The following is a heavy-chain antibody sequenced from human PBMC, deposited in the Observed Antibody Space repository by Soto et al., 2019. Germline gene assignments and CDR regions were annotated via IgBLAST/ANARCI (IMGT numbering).Heavy chain of an antibody. V-gene: IGHV4-59*01. CDR1: GGSISSYY. D-gene: IGHD5-18*01. Sequence: SETLSLTCTVSGGSISSYYWSWIRQPPGKGLEWIGYIYYSGSTNYNPSLKSRVTISVDTSKNQFSLKLSSVTAADTAVYYCARDSGYSYGDFDYWGQGTLVTVSS. J-gene: IGHJ4*02. CDR3: ARDSGYSYGDFDY. CDR2: IYYSGST.